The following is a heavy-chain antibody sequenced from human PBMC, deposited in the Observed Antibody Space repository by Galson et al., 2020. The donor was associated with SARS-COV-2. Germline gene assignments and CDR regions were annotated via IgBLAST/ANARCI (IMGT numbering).Heavy chain of an antibody. Sequence: GESLKISCAASGFTFSSYGMHWVRQAPGKGLEWVAVIWYDGSNKYYADSVTGRFTISRDNSKNTLYLQMNSLRAEDTAVYYCARVVGSYYGLDYWGQGTLVTVSS. V-gene: IGHV3-33*01. CDR2: IWYDGSNK. CDR3: ARVVGSYYGLDY. D-gene: IGHD1-26*01. J-gene: IGHJ4*02. CDR1: GFTFSSYG.